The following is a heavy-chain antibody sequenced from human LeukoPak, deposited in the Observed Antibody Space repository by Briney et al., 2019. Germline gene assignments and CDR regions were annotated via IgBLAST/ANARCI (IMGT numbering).Heavy chain of an antibody. Sequence: GGSLRLSCAASGFAFSSYAMSWVRQAPGKGLEWVSAISGSGGSTYYADSVKGRFTISRDNSKNTLYLQMNSLRAEDTAVYYCAKGYYGSGSYYNVLLLFDPWGQGTLVTVSS. V-gene: IGHV3-23*01. CDR2: ISGSGGST. J-gene: IGHJ5*02. CDR3: AKGYYGSGSYYNVLLLFDP. D-gene: IGHD3-10*01. CDR1: GFAFSSYA.